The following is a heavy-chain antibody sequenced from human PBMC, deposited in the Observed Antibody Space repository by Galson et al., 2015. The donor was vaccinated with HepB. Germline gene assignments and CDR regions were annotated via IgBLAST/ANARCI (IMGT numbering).Heavy chain of an antibody. CDR2: IYYSGST. Sequence: ETLSLTCTVSGGSISSSSYYWGWIRQPPGKGLEWIGSIYYSGSTYYNPSLKSRVTISVDTSKNQFSLKLSSVTAADTAVYYCARIAPGITHPYCFDYWGQGTLVTVSS. V-gene: IGHV4-39*07. CDR1: GGSISSSSYY. D-gene: IGHD5-24*01. J-gene: IGHJ4*02. CDR3: ARIAPGITHPYCFDY.